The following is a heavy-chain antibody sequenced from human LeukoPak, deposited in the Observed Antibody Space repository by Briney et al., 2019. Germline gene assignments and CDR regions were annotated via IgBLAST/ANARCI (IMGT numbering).Heavy chain of an antibody. CDR2: ISAYKGNT. D-gene: IGHD6-13*01. V-gene: IGHV1-18*01. Sequence: ASVKVSCKASGYTFTSYGISWVRQAPGQGLEWMGWISAYKGNTNYAQKLQGRVTLTTDTSTSTDYMELRRLRSDDTAVYYCARGAAAGINPTFDPWGQGTLVTVSS. CDR3: ARGAAAGINPTFDP. J-gene: IGHJ5*02. CDR1: GYTFTSYG.